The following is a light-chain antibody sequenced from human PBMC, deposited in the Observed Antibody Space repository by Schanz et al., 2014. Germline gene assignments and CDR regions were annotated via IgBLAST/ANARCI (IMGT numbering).Light chain of an antibody. CDR1: QSVSSNS. V-gene: IGKV3-20*01. J-gene: IGKJ1*01. CDR3: QQYSDWPGT. CDR2: GAS. Sequence: EVVLTQSPGTLSLSPGERATLSCRASQSVSSNSLAWYQQTPGQAPRLLIYGASSRATGIPDRFSGSGSGTDFTLTISRLESEDFAVYYCQQYSDWPGTFGQGTKVEI.